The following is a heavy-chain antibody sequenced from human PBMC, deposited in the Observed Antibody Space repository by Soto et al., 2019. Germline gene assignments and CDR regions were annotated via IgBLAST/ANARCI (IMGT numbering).Heavy chain of an antibody. D-gene: IGHD3-22*01. V-gene: IGHV1-18*01. Sequence: QVQLVQSGAEVKKPGASVKVSCKASGYTFTSYGISWVRQAPGQGLEWMGWISAYNGNTNYAQKLQGRVTMTTDTSTSTAYMELSSLRSDDTAVYYCASGAYYYDSSGRTAFDIWGQGTMVTVSS. CDR2: ISAYNGNT. CDR1: GYTFTSYG. J-gene: IGHJ3*02. CDR3: ASGAYYYDSSGRTAFDI.